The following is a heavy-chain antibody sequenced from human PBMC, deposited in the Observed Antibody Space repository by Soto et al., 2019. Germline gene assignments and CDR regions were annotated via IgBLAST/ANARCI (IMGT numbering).Heavy chain of an antibody. V-gene: IGHV3-9*01. D-gene: IGHD2-15*01. J-gene: IGHJ4*01. CDR3: VKDSYADFHRVLSTAEYFFDY. CDR2: ITWNSGKI. CDR1: GFTFAAYA. Sequence: PGGSLRLSCTASGFTFAAYAMHWVRQGPGRGLEWVSGITWNSGKIAYADSVKGRFTIARDDDNNSLYLQMNSLRPEDTALYYCVKDSYADFHRVLSTAEYFFDYWGHGPLVTVSS.